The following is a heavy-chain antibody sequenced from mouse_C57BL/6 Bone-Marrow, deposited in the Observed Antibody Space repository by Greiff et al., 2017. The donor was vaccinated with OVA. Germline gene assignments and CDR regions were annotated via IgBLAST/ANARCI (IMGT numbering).Heavy chain of an antibody. V-gene: IGHV5-16*01. CDR3: ARDYDYVLDY. J-gene: IGHJ2*01. D-gene: IGHD2-4*01. CDR1: GFTFSDYY. Sequence: DVKLVESEGGLVQPGSSMTLSCTASGFTFSDYYMAWVRQVPEKGLEWVANINYDGSSTYYLDSLKSRFIISRDNAKNILYLQMSSLKSEDTATYYCARDYDYVLDYWGQGTTLTVSS. CDR2: INYDGSST.